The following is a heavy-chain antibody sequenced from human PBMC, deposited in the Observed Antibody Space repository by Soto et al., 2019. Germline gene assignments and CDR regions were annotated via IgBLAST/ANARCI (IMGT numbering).Heavy chain of an antibody. D-gene: IGHD3-16*01. CDR2: ISYDGSMK. CDR3: AREVRLGAIDLAY. V-gene: IGHV3-30*04. Sequence: QVQLLESGGGVVRPGRSLRLSCAASGFSFSDYAIHWVRQAPGKGLEWVSVISYDGSMKYYADSVKGRFTISRDNSKNTVHLRLDSLKAEDTAIYYCAREVRLGAIDLAYWGQGTLVTVSS. J-gene: IGHJ4*02. CDR1: GFSFSDYA.